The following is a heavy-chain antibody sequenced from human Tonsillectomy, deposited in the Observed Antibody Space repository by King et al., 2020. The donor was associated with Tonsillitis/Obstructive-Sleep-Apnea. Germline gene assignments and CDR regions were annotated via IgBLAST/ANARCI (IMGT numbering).Heavy chain of an antibody. J-gene: IGHJ4*02. D-gene: IGHD5-12*01. CDR1: GYSFTSYW. CDR2: IYPGDSDT. CDR3: ARLGGRVATMRYLDY. Sequence: DVQLVESGAEVKKPGKSLKISCKGSGYSFTSYWIGWVRQMPGKGLEWMGIIYPGDSDTRYSPSFQGQVTISADRSISTAYLQWNSLKASDTAMYYCARLGGRVATMRYLDYWGQGTLVTVSS. V-gene: IGHV5-51*01.